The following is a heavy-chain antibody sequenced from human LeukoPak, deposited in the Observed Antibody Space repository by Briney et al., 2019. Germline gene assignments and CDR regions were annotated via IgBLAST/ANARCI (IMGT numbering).Heavy chain of an antibody. V-gene: IGHV1-69*05. CDR1: GYTFTSYA. CDR2: IVPPFGRT. J-gene: IGHJ4*02. D-gene: IGHD1-1*01. CDR3: ARDFSHAGLDF. Sequence: ASVKVSCKASGYTFTSYAMNWVRQAPGQGLEWMGGIVPPFGRTNYAQKFRGRVTMTTDESSSTVYMELTSLISGDTAVYYCARDFSHAGLDFWGQGTLVSVSS.